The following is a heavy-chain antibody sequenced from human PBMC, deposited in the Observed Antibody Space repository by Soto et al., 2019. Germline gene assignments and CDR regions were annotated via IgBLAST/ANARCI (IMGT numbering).Heavy chain of an antibody. V-gene: IGHV3-23*01. CDR2: IYGSGDNT. CDR3: AKGATSTWSDVDH. J-gene: IGHJ4*02. Sequence: EVQLLESGGGVVQPGGSLRLSCTASGFAFSNCAMSWVRQAPGKGLEWVSGIYGSGDNTHYADSVKGRFAISRDNSKDTLYLQVSYLRAEDTAVYYCAKGATSTWSDVDHWGQGTLVIVSS. CDR1: GFAFSNCA. D-gene: IGHD6-13*01.